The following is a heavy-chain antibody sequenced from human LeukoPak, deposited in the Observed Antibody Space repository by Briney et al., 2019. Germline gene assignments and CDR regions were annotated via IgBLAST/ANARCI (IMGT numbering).Heavy chain of an antibody. Sequence: ASVKVSCKVSGYTLTELSMHWVRQAPGQGLEWMGWINPNSGGTNYAQKFQGRVTMTRDTSISTAYMELSRLRSDDTAVYYCARELIVVVPAAIRELDYWGQGTLVTVSS. D-gene: IGHD2-2*01. J-gene: IGHJ4*02. V-gene: IGHV1-2*02. CDR1: GYTLTELS. CDR2: INPNSGGT. CDR3: ARELIVVVPAAIRELDY.